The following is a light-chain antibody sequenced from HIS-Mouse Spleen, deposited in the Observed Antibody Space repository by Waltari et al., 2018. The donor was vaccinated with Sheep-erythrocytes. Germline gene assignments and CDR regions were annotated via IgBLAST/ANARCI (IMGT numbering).Light chain of an antibody. J-gene: IGLJ1*01. CDR2: EDS. Sequence: SYELTQPPSVSVSPGQTARITCSGDALPKKYAYWYQQKSGQATVLVIYEDSKRPSGIPERFSGSKSGNTASLTISGLQAEDEADYYCCSYAGSYNHVFATGTKVTVL. V-gene: IGLV3-10*01. CDR1: ALPKKY. CDR3: CSYAGSYNHV.